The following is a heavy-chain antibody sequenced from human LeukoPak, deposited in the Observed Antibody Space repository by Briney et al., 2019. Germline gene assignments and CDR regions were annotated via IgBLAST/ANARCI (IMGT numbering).Heavy chain of an antibody. J-gene: IGHJ6*02. D-gene: IGHD3-22*01. CDR2: ISAYNGNT. CDR1: GGTFSSYA. V-gene: IGHV1-18*01. CDR3: ARERGPYYYEGLDV. Sequence: ASVKVSCKASGGTFSSYAITWVRQAPGQGLERMGWISAYNGNTNYAQMLQGRVTMTTDTSTSTAYMELRSLRSDDTAVYYCARERGPYYYEGLDVWGQGTTVTVSS.